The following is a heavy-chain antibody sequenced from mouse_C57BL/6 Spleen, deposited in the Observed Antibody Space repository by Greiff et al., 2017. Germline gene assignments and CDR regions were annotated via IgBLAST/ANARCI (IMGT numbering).Heavy chain of an antibody. V-gene: IGHV1-61*01. Sequence: QVQLQQPGAELVRPGSSVKLSCKASGYTFTSYWMDWVKQRPGQGLEWIGNIYPSDSETHYNQKFKDKATLTVDKSSSTAYMQLSSLTSEDSAVYYCARSDGDYGEFDYWGQGTTLTVSS. CDR3: ARSDGDYGEFDY. D-gene: IGHD2-13*01. CDR1: GYTFTSYW. CDR2: IYPSDSET. J-gene: IGHJ2*01.